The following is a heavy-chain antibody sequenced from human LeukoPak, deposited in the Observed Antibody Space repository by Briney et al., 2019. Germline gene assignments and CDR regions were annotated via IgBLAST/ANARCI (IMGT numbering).Heavy chain of an antibody. CDR2: IYYSGST. CDR3: ARDTARAFDI. V-gene: IGHV4-59*01. J-gene: IGHJ3*02. CDR1: GGSISSYY. Sequence: SETLSLTCTVSGGSISSYYWSWIRQPPGKGLEWIGYIYYSGSTNYNPSLKSRVTISVDTSKNQFSLKLSSVTAADTAVYYCARDTARAFDIWGQGTMVTVSS. D-gene: IGHD5-18*01.